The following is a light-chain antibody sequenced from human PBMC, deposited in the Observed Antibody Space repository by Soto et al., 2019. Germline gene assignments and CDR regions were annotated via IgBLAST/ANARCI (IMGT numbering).Light chain of an antibody. CDR2: EGS. Sequence: QSALTQPASVSGSPGQSITISCTGTSSDVGGYNDVYWYQQHPGKAPKLMIYEGSNRPSGVSNRFSGSKSGNTASLTISGLAAEEDADYYCSSYSSRSTYVFGTGTKLTVL. J-gene: IGLJ1*01. CDR1: SSDVGGYND. V-gene: IGLV2-14*01. CDR3: SSYSSRSTYV.